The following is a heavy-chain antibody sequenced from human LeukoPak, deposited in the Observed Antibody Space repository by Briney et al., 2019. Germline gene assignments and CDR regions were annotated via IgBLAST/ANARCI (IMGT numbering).Heavy chain of an antibody. D-gene: IGHD1-7*01. V-gene: IGHV4-39*01. Sequence: PSETLSLTCTVSGGSISSSSYYWGWIRQPPGKGLEWIGSIYYSGSTYYNPSLKSRVTISVDTSKNQFSLKLSSVTAADTAVYYCARRNRDNWNYGYYYYMDVWGKGTTVTVSS. CDR1: GGSISSSSYY. CDR3: ARRNRDNWNYGYYYYMDV. CDR2: IYYSGST. J-gene: IGHJ6*03.